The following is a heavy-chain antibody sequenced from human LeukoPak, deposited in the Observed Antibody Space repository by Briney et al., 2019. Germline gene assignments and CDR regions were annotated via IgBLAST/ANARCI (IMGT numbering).Heavy chain of an antibody. D-gene: IGHD3-10*01. Sequence: GGSLRLSCAASGFTFSSYAMSWVRQAPGKGLEWVSAISGSGGSTYYADSVKGRFTISRDNSKNTLYLQVNSLRAEDTAVYYCAKGLKYYYGSGSYYYFDYWGQGTLVTVSS. J-gene: IGHJ4*02. CDR3: AKGLKYYYGSGSYYYFDY. V-gene: IGHV3-23*01. CDR2: ISGSGGST. CDR1: GFTFSSYA.